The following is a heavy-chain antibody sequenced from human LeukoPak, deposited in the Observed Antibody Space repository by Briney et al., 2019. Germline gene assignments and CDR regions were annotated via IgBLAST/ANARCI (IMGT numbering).Heavy chain of an antibody. J-gene: IGHJ4*02. D-gene: IGHD5-12*01. V-gene: IGHV3-49*03. CDR3: VRYSGDADY. CDR2: IRSKIYGGTT. CDR1: GFTFDNYA. Sequence: GGSLRLSCAGSGFTFDNYAMSWFRQAPGKGLEWVGFIRSKIYGGTTEYAASVKGRFTISRDDSKSIAYLQMTSLKSEDTAVYYCVRYSGDADYWGQGTLVTVSS.